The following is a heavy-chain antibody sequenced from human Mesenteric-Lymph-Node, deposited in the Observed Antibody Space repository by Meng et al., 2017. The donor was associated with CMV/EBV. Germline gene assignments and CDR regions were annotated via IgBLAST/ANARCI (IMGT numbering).Heavy chain of an antibody. CDR2: IYYSGST. CDR1: SISSGGYY. D-gene: IGHD3-10*01. Sequence: SISSGGYYWSWLRLHPGKGLEWIGYIYYSGSTYYNPSLKSRVTISVDTSKNQFSLKLSSVTAADTAVYYCARGEVRGRWLGTGIDYWGQGTLVTVSS. CDR3: ARGEVRGRWLGTGIDY. V-gene: IGHV4-31*02. J-gene: IGHJ4*02.